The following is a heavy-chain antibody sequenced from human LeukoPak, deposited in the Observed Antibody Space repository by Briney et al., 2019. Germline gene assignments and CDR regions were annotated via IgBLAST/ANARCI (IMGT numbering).Heavy chain of an antibody. V-gene: IGHV3-9*01. D-gene: IGHD3-22*01. J-gene: IGHJ1*01. CDR2: ISWNSGSI. Sequence: GGSLRLSCAASGFTFYDYAMHWVRQAPGEGLECVSGISWNSGSIGYADSVKGRFTISRDNAKNSLYLQMNSVRAEDTALYYCAKDINDSSGCYAYWGQGTLVTVSS. CDR3: AKDINDSSGCYAY. CDR1: GFTFYDYA.